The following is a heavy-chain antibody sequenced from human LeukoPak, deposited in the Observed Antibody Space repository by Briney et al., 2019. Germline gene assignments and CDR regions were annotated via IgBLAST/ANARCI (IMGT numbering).Heavy chain of an antibody. Sequence: GGSLRLSCAASGFTFSSYGMSWVRQAPGKGLEWVSAISGSGGSTYYADSVKGRSTISRDNSKNTLYLQMNSLRAEDTAVYYCAMEQLVFSFGDYWGQGTLVTVSS. V-gene: IGHV3-23*01. CDR3: AMEQLVFSFGDY. CDR1: GFTFSSYG. CDR2: ISGSGGST. J-gene: IGHJ4*02. D-gene: IGHD6-13*01.